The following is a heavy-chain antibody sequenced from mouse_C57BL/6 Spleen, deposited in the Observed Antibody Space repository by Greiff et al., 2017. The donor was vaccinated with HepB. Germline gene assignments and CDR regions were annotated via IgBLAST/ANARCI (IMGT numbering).Heavy chain of an antibody. CDR2: IRSKSSNYAT. J-gene: IGHJ2*01. Sequence: EVQRVESGGGLVQPKGSLKLSCAASGFTFNTYAMHWVRQAPGKGLEWVARIRSKSSNYATYYADAVKDRFTISRDDSQSMLYLQINNLKTEDTAMYYCVREGYGSSSLDYWGQGTTLTVSS. CDR3: VREGYGSSSLDY. D-gene: IGHD1-1*01. CDR1: GFTFNTYA. V-gene: IGHV10-3*01.